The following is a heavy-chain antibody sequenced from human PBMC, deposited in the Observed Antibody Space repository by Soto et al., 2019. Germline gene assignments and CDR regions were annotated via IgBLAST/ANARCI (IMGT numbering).Heavy chain of an antibody. CDR3: ARDLTGDPNY. D-gene: IGHD7-27*01. V-gene: IGHV1-2*02. CDR1: GYTFTGSS. Sequence: QVQLVQSGAEVKKPGASVNVSCEASGYTFTGSSIHWVRQAPGQGLEWMGYINPNSGDTIFAQKFQGRVTMTRDTSISTAYMELSRVDADDTAGYYCARDLTGDPNYWGQGTLVTVSS. J-gene: IGHJ4*02. CDR2: INPNSGDT.